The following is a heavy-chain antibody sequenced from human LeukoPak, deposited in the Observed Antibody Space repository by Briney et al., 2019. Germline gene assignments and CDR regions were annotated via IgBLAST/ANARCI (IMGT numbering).Heavy chain of an antibody. CDR2: IWYDGSNK. CDR3: ARAPVGTTGLD. CDR1: GFTFSNYG. D-gene: IGHD1-7*01. Sequence: PGGSLRLSCAASGFTFSNYGMHWVRQAPGKGLEWVAFIWYDGSNKYYADSVKGRFTIFRDNSKNPLYLQMNSLRDEDTAVYYCARAPVGTTGLDWGQGTLVTVSS. J-gene: IGHJ4*02. V-gene: IGHV3-33*01.